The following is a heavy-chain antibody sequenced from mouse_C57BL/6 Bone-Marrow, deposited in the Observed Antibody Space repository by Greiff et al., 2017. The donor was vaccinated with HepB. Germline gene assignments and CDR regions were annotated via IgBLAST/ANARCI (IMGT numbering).Heavy chain of an antibody. Sequence: EVQLQQSGPGLVKPSQSLSLTCSVTGYSITSGYYWNWIRQFPGNKLEWMGYISYDGSNNYNPSLKNRISITRYTSKNQFFLKLNSVTTEDTATYYCARDGGLLPDYYAMDYWGQGTSVTVSS. CDR2: ISYDGSN. V-gene: IGHV3-6*01. CDR3: ARDGGLLPDYYAMDY. D-gene: IGHD2-3*01. CDR1: GYSITSGYY. J-gene: IGHJ4*01.